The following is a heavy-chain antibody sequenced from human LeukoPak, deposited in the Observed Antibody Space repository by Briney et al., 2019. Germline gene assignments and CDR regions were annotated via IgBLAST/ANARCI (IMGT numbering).Heavy chain of an antibody. Sequence: GGSLRLSCAASGFPFSNFSMYWVRQAPGKGLEWVSSMSGSGGSTYYADSVKGRFTISRDNSKNTLYLQMNSLRAEDTAIYYCAKLGLRLGGDYWGQGTLVTVSS. CDR1: GFPFSNFS. V-gene: IGHV3-23*01. J-gene: IGHJ4*02. CDR2: MSGSGGST. D-gene: IGHD3-16*01. CDR3: AKLGLRLGGDY.